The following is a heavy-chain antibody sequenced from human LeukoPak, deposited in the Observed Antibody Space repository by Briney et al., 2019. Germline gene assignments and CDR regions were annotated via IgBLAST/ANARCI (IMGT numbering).Heavy chain of an antibody. D-gene: IGHD5-18*01. V-gene: IGHV4-34*01. Sequence: SETLSLTCAVYGGSFSGYYWSWILQPPGKGLEWIGEINHSGSTNYNPSLKSRVTISVDTSKNQFSLKLSSVTAADTAVYYCARGPEAGYSYGEFDYWGQGTLVTVSS. CDR3: ARGPEAGYSYGEFDY. J-gene: IGHJ4*02. CDR2: INHSGST. CDR1: GGSFSGYY.